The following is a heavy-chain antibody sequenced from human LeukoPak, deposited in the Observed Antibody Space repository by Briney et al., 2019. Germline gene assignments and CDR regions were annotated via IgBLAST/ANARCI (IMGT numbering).Heavy chain of an antibody. CDR3: ATIVVDPGSVYYYMDV. D-gene: IGHD2-2*01. CDR1: GYSISSGDY. J-gene: IGHJ6*03. CDR2: IYHSGST. V-gene: IGHV4-38-2*02. Sequence: SETLSLTCTVSGYSISSGDYWGWIRQPPGKGLEWIGSIYHSGSTYYNPSLKSRVSISVDTSKIQFSLRLSSVTAADTAVYYWATIVVDPGSVYYYMDVWGKGTTVTVSS.